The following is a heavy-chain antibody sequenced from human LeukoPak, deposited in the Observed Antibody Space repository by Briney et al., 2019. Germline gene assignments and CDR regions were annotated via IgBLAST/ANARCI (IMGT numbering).Heavy chain of an antibody. Sequence: PGGSLRLSCAASGFTFSSYAMHWVRPAPGKWLEWVAFISHDGNDKYCADSVRGRFTISRDISKNTRYLQMYSLRARGTAVVCCARSSISPHYYFYYMDVWGKGTTVTVSS. V-gene: IGHV3-30*01. J-gene: IGHJ6*03. CDR2: ISHDGNDK. D-gene: IGHD2-2*01. CDR1: GFTFSSYA. CDR3: ARSSISPHYYFYYMDV.